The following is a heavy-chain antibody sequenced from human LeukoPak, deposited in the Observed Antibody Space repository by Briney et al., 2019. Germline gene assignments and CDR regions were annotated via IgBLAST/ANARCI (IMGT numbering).Heavy chain of an antibody. J-gene: IGHJ3*02. D-gene: IGHD3-16*01. Sequence: GGSLRLSCAASGFTFSSYATHWVRQAPGKGLEWVAVISYDGSNKYYADSVKGRFTISRDNSKNTLYLQMNSLRAEDTAVYYCARDSRGIDAFDIWGQGTMVTVSS. CDR2: ISYDGSNK. CDR3: ARDSRGIDAFDI. CDR1: GFTFSSYA. V-gene: IGHV3-30*04.